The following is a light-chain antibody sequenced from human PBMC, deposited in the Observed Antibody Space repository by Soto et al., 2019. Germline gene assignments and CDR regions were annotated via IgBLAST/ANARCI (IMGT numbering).Light chain of an antibody. CDR1: SSNIGAGYD. J-gene: IGLJ3*02. Sequence: QSVLTQPPSVSGAPGQRVTISCTGSSSNIGAGYDVHWYQQRPGTAPKLLIYGDSNRPSGVPDRFSGSKSGTSASLAITGLQAEDEADYYCQSHDSSLRGWVFGGGTKLTVL. CDR3: QSHDSSLRGWV. CDR2: GDS. V-gene: IGLV1-40*01.